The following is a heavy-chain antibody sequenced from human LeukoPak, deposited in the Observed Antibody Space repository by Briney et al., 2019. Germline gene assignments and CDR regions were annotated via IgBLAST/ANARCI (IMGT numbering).Heavy chain of an antibody. V-gene: IGHV1-69*05. D-gene: IGHD3-3*01. Sequence: GSSVKVSCKASGGTFSSYAISWVRQAPGQGLEWMGGIIPIFGTANYAQKFQGRVTITTDESTSTAYMELSSLRSGDTAVYYCATTYYDFWSGYANFDYWGQGTLVTVSS. CDR3: ATTYYDFWSGYANFDY. CDR1: GGTFSSYA. J-gene: IGHJ4*02. CDR2: IIPIFGTA.